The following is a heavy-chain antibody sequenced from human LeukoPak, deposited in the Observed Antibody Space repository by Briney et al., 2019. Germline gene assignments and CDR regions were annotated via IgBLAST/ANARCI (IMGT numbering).Heavy chain of an antibody. CDR3: ARGHDYGDYGLGY. D-gene: IGHD4-17*01. Sequence: PGGSLRLSCAASGFTFSSYSMNWVRQAPGKGLEWVSSISSGSSYRYYADSVKGRFTISRDNAKNSLYLQMNSLRAEDTAVYYCARGHDYGDYGLGYWGRGTLVTVSS. V-gene: IGHV3-21*01. CDR2: ISSGSSYR. J-gene: IGHJ4*02. CDR1: GFTFSSYS.